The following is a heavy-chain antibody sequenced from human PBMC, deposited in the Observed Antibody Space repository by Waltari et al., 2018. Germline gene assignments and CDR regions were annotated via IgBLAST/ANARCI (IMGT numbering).Heavy chain of an antibody. CDR2: ISPILGIA. CDR1: GGTFSSYT. D-gene: IGHD1-1*01. J-gene: IGHJ4*02. CDR3: AWNRPVSLYFDY. Sequence: QVQLVQSGAEVKKPGSSVKVSCKASGGTFSSYTISWVRQAPGQGLEWMGRISPILGIANYAQKFQGRVTITADKATSTAYMELSSLRSEDTAVYYCAWNRPVSLYFDYWGQGTLVTVSS. V-gene: IGHV1-69*02.